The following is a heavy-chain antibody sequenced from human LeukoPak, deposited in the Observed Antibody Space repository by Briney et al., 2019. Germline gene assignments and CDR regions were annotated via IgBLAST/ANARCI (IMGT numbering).Heavy chain of an antibody. D-gene: IGHD2-2*01. CDR3: ARHRYCSSTSCYFFDY. V-gene: IGHV4-39*01. J-gene: IGHJ4*02. Sequence: PSETLSLTCTVSGGSISSSSYYWGWIRQPPGMGLEWIGSIYYSGSTYYNPSLKSRVTISVDTSKNQFSLKLSSVTAADTAVYYCARHRYCSSTSCYFFDYWGQGTLVTVSS. CDR2: IYYSGST. CDR1: GGSISSSSYY.